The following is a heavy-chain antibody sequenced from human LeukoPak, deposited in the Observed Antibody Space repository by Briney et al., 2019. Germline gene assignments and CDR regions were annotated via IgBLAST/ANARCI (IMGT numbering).Heavy chain of an antibody. CDR3: AKTKTTPALYYYYYMDV. CDR1: GVTFSNYW. J-gene: IGHJ6*03. Sequence: GGSLRLSCVDSGVTFSNYWMNWVRQAPGKGLEWVANINQDGSEKYYVDSVKGRFTISRDNSKNTLYLQMNSLRAEDTAVYYCAKTKTTPALYYYYYMDVWGKGTTVTVSS. CDR2: INQDGSEK. D-gene: IGHD4-11*01. V-gene: IGHV3-7*03.